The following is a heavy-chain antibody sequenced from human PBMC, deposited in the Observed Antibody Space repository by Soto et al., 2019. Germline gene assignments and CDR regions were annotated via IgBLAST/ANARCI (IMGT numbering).Heavy chain of an antibody. V-gene: IGHV3-23*01. CDR2: ISGNGDST. D-gene: IGHD6-6*01. CDR3: GKQTARGGGYGMDV. CDR1: GFTFSSYA. Sequence: PGGSLRLSXAASGFTFSSYAMSWVRQAPGKGLEWVSAISGNGDSTYYADSVKGRFTISRDNSKNTLSLQMYSLRAEDTAVYYCGKQTARGGGYGMDVWGQGTTVTVSS. J-gene: IGHJ6*02.